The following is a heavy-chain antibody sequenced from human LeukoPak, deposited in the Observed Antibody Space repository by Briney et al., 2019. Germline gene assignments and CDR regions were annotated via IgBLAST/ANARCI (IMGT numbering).Heavy chain of an antibody. CDR1: GYTFGSDD. V-gene: IGHV1-8*03. J-gene: IGHJ4*02. CDR2: INPNNGNL. Sequence: ASVKVSCKASGYTFGSDDINWVRQATGQGLEWMGWINPNNGNLGYAQKFQGRVTITRNTPISTAYMELSSLTSDDTAVYYCARTYCAEDCSIRYFDYWGQGTLVTVSS. CDR3: ARTYCAEDCSIRYFDY. D-gene: IGHD2-21*02.